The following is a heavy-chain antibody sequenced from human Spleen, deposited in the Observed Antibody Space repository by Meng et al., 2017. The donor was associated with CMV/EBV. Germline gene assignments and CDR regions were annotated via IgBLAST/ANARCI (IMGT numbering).Heavy chain of an antibody. CDR2: IIPIFGTT. CDR1: GGTFGSSA. V-gene: IGHV1-69*05. J-gene: IGHJ4*02. D-gene: IGHD3-10*01. CDR3: GRDKSPYGTGRRFDY. Sequence: CGGTFGSSAISWVRQAPGQGLEWMGGIIPIFGTTNSAPKFQGRVTITTDESTSTAYMELSSLRSEDTAVYYCGRDKSPYGTGRRFDYWGQGTLVTVSS.